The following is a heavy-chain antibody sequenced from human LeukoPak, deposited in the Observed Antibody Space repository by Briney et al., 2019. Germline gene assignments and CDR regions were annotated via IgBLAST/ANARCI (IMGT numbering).Heavy chain of an antibody. D-gene: IGHD6-13*01. Sequence: GGSLRLSCAASGFTFTSYNMNWVRQAPGKGLEWVSSISSSTTYIYYADSVKGRFTISRDNSKNTLYLQMNSLRAEDTAVYYCARDSHPYSSSWYQTIDYWGQGTLVTVSS. CDR1: GFTFTSYN. CDR2: ISSSTTYI. J-gene: IGHJ4*02. V-gene: IGHV3-21*01. CDR3: ARDSHPYSSSWYQTIDY.